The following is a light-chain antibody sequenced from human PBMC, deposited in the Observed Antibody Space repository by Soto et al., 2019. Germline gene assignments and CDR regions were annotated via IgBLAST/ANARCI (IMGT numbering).Light chain of an antibody. Sequence: EIVLTQSPATLSLYPGDRATLSCRASQSVGTYLAWYQQLPGQAPRLLIYDASSRATGIPPRFSGSGSGTDFTLTITSLEPEDVAVYYCQQRSNWPRTFGQGTKLEI. CDR1: QSVGTY. V-gene: IGKV3-11*01. J-gene: IGKJ2*01. CDR3: QQRSNWPRT. CDR2: DAS.